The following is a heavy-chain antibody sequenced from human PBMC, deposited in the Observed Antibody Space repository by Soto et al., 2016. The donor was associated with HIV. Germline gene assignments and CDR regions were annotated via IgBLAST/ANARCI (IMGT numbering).Heavy chain of an antibody. CDR2: IYSGGST. CDR3: ARVERSSPTPYYFDY. D-gene: IGHD1-26*01. Sequence: EVQLVESGGGLVQPGGSLRLSCAASGFTVSSNYMSWVRQAPGKGLEWVSVIYSGGSTYYADSVKGRFTISRDNSKNTLYLQMNSLRAEDTAVYYCARVERSSPTPYYFDYWGQGTLVTVSS. CDR1: GFTVSSNY. J-gene: IGHJ4*02. V-gene: IGHV3-66*01.